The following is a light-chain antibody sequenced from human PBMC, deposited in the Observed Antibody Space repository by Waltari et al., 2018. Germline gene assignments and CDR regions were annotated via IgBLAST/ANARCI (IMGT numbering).Light chain of an antibody. J-gene: IGKJ3*01. V-gene: IGKV2-28*01. CDR3: MQVLQAPFI. CDR2: LAS. Sequence: DIAMTQSPRSLTVTPGEPASISCKSSQSLVYTNAYKYLDWYIKMPGQSPQLLIYLASNRASEVPDRVSGGASVTEFTLNIRRVEPEEVGVYYCMQVLQAPFIFGPGTKVDIK. CDR1: QSLVYTNAYKY.